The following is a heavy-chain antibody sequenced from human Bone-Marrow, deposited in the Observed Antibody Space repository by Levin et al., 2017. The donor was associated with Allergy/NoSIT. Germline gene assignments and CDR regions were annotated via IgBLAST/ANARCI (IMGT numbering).Heavy chain of an antibody. V-gene: IGHV3-30*18. CDR2: LSSDGSEK. CDR1: GFTFTKYA. D-gene: IGHD4-17*01. J-gene: IGHJ6*03. CDR3: AKDSTMTIVTTSYMDV. Sequence: GESLKISCAASGFTFTKYAMHWVRQAPGKGLEWVAILSSDGSEKSYADSVKGRFTISRDNSENTLYLQMSSLRPEDTAVYYCAKDSTMTIVTTSYMDVWGAGTTVAV.